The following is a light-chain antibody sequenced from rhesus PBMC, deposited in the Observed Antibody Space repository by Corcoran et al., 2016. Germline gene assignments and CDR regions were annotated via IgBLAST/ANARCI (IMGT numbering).Light chain of an antibody. CDR3: QHGYRTPLT. CDR2: YAS. J-gene: IGKJ4*01. Sequence: DIQMTQSPSSLSASVGDTVTITCRASQGISNILAWYQQKPGKVPKLLIYYASTLQSGVPSRFSGSGSGTDCTLTISILQPEDFATYYCQHGYRTPLTFGGRTKVEIK. CDR1: QGISNI. V-gene: IGKV1S15*01.